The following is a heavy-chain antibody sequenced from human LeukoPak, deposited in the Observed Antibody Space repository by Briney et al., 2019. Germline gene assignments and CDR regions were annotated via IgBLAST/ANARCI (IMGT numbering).Heavy chain of an antibody. Sequence: GSSVKVSCKASGGTFSSYAISWVRQAPGQGLEWMGGIIPIFGTANYAQKFQGRVTITTDESTSTAYMGLSSLRSEDTAVYYCARVITYSSSWPDAFDIWGQGTMVTVSS. D-gene: IGHD6-13*01. CDR2: IIPIFGTA. J-gene: IGHJ3*02. V-gene: IGHV1-69*05. CDR1: GGTFSSYA. CDR3: ARVITYSSSWPDAFDI.